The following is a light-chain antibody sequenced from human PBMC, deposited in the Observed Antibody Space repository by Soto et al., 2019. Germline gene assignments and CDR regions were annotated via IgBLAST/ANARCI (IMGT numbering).Light chain of an antibody. CDR2: KSS. CDR1: QSITNW. Sequence: DIQMTQSPSTLSASVGDRVTITCRAGQSITNWLAWYQQKPGETPKLLIYKSSTLECGVPSRFSGSGSGTVFTLTIISLQPDDDATYHCQQCNGDSQFTFGRGTKVDI. J-gene: IGKJ3*01. V-gene: IGKV1-5*03. CDR3: QQCNGDSQFT.